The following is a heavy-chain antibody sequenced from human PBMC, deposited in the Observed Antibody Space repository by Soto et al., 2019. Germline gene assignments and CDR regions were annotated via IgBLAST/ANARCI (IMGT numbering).Heavy chain of an antibody. CDR3: ARGLPKAYGSGSSPRMDV. V-gene: IGHV3-13*04. CDR2: IGTAGDT. D-gene: IGHD3-10*01. J-gene: IGHJ6*02. CDR1: GFTFSSYD. Sequence: GGSLRLSCAASGFTFSSYDMHWVRQATGKGLEWVSAIGTAGDTYYPGSVKGRFTISRENAKNSLYLQMNSLRAGDTAVYYWARGLPKAYGSGSSPRMDVWGQGTTVTVSS.